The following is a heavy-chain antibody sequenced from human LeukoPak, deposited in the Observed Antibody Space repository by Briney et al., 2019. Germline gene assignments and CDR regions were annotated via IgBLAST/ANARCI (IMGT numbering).Heavy chain of an antibody. J-gene: IGHJ5*02. CDR1: GYTFTGYY. CDR3: ARVAAADTNWFDP. V-gene: IGHV1-2*02. CDR2: INPNSGGA. D-gene: IGHD6-13*01. Sequence: GASVKVSCTASGYTFTGYYMHWVRQAPGQGLEWMGWINPNSGGANYAQKFQGRVTMTRDTSISTAYMELSRLRSDDTAVYYCARVAAADTNWFDPWGQGTLVTVSS.